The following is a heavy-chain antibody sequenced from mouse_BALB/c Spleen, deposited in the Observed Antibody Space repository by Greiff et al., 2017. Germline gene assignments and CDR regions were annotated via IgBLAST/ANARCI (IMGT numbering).Heavy chain of an antibody. Sequence: DVKLVVSGGGLVQPGGSRKLSCAASGFTFSDYGMAWVRQAPGKGPEWVAFISNLAYSIYYADTVTGRFTISRENAKNTLYLEMSSLRSEDTAMYYCARGYHYFDYWGQGTTLTVSS. J-gene: IGHJ2*01. CDR1: GFTFSDYG. V-gene: IGHV5-15*02. CDR2: ISNLAYSI. CDR3: ARGYHYFDY. D-gene: IGHD2-12*01.